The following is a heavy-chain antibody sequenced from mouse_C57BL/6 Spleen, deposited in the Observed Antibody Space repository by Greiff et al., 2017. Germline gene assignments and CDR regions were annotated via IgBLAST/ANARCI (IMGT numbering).Heavy chain of an antibody. CDR3: AREDYGSSLDY. CDR1: GFTFTDYY. Sequence: EVMLVESGGGLVQPGGSLSLSCAASGFTFTDYYMSWVRQPPGKALEWLGFIRNKANGYTTEYSASVKGRFTISRDNSQSILYLQMNALRAEDSATYYCAREDYGSSLDYWGQGTTLTVSS. CDR2: IRNKANGYTT. J-gene: IGHJ2*01. D-gene: IGHD1-1*01. V-gene: IGHV7-3*01.